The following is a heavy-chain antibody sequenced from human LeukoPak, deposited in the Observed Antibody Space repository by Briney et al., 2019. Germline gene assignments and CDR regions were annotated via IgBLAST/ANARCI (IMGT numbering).Heavy chain of an antibody. J-gene: IGHJ3*02. CDR3: AKDSWSGNGVYDPFDI. D-gene: IGHD2-8*01. Sequence: GGSLRLSCAASGFTFSSSWMIWVRQAPGKGLEWVSSYGNSGEIKFYADSVKGRFTISRDNSKNTVYLQMDSLRGEDTATYYCAKDSWSGNGVYDPFDIWGQGTLVTVSS. CDR1: GFTFSSSW. V-gene: IGHV3-23*01. CDR2: YGNSGEIK.